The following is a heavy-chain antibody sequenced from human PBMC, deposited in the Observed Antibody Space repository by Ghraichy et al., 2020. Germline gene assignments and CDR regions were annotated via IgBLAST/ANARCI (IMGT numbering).Heavy chain of an antibody. CDR2: ISSSSSTI. Sequence: GGSLRLSCAASGFTFSSYSMNWVRQAPGKGLEWVSYISSSSSTIYYADSVKGRFTISRDSAKNSLYLQMNSLRDEDTAWYYCARDPGYDFWSGYYYYYYGMDVWGQGTTVTVSS. CDR3: ARDPGYDFWSGYYYYYYGMDV. V-gene: IGHV3-48*02. D-gene: IGHD3-3*01. J-gene: IGHJ6*02. CDR1: GFTFSSYS.